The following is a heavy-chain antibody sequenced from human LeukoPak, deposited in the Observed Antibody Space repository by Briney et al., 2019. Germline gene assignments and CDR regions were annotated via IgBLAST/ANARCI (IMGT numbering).Heavy chain of an antibody. Sequence: PGGSLRLSCAASGFTFDDYGMSWVRQAPGKGLEWVSGINWNGGSTGYADSVKGRFTISRDNAKNSLYLQMNSLRAEGTAVYYCASLIWAYSWNYNSEDYFDYWGQGTLVTVSS. CDR3: ASLIWAYSWNYNSEDYFDY. D-gene: IGHD1-7*01. CDR1: GFTFDDYG. J-gene: IGHJ4*02. CDR2: INWNGGST. V-gene: IGHV3-20*04.